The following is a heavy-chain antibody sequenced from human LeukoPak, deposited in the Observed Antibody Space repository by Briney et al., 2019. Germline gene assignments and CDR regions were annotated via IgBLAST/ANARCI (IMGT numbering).Heavy chain of an antibody. D-gene: IGHD3-22*01. CDR1: GFTFSSYA. Sequence: PGGSLRLSCAAYGFTFSSYAMSWVRQAPGKGLEWVSAISGSGGSTYYADSVKGRFTISRDNSKNTLYLQMNSLRAEDTAVYYCAKDLPHYYDSSGYFGYWGQGTLVTVSS. CDR3: AKDLPHYYDSSGYFGY. J-gene: IGHJ4*02. V-gene: IGHV3-23*01. CDR2: ISGSGGST.